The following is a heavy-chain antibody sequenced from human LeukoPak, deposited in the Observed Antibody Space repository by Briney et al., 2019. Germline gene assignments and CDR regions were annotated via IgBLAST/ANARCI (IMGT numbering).Heavy chain of an antibody. CDR2: ISSSSSTI. Sequence: GGSLRLSCAASGFTFSSYSMDWVRQAPGKELEWVSYISSSSSTIYYADSVKGRFTISRDNAKNSLYLQMNSLRAEDTAVYYCARAIAAGGNSFTYDYWGQGTLVTVSS. V-gene: IGHV3-48*04. CDR3: ARAIAAGGNSFTYDY. D-gene: IGHD4-23*01. J-gene: IGHJ4*02. CDR1: GFTFSSYS.